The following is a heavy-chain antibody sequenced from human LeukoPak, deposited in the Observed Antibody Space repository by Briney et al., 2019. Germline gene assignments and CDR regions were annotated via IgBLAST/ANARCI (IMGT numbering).Heavy chain of an antibody. Sequence: ASVKVSCKASGYTFTGYYMHWVRQAPGQGLEWMGWINPNSGGTNYAQKFQGRVTMTRDTSISTAYMGLSRLRSDDTAVYYCARFWDCSGGSCYSRPHHRAYYYYGMDVWGQGTTVTVSS. CDR1: GYTFTGYY. D-gene: IGHD2-15*01. J-gene: IGHJ6*02. V-gene: IGHV1-2*02. CDR3: ARFWDCSGGSCYSRPHHRAYYYYGMDV. CDR2: INPNSGGT.